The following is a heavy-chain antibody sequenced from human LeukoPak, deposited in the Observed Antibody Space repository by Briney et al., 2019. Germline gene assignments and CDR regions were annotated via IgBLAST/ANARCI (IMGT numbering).Heavy chain of an antibody. J-gene: IGHJ4*02. D-gene: IGHD3-10*01. CDR2: ISSYNGST. Sequence: ASVKVSCKASGYTFTSYGISWVRQAPGQGLEWMGWISSYNGSTNYAQKLQGRVTMTTDTSTSTAYMELRSLRSDDTAVYYCAGDRGGYLDYWGQGTLVTVSS. V-gene: IGHV1-18*01. CDR1: GYTFTSYG. CDR3: AGDRGGYLDY.